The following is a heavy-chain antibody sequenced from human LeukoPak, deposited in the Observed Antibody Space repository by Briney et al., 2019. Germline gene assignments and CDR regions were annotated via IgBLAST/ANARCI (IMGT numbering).Heavy chain of an antibody. CDR1: GFTVSSNY. Sequence: GGSLRLSCAASGFTVSSNYMSCGRQAPGKGLEWGSVIYSGGSTYYADSVKGRFNISRANSKNTLYLKIKSLRAEPTAGYYCAFLAARARGRDYWGQGTLVTVSS. D-gene: IGHD6-6*01. J-gene: IGHJ4*02. V-gene: IGHV3-53*01. CDR3: AFLAARARGRDY. CDR2: IYSGGST.